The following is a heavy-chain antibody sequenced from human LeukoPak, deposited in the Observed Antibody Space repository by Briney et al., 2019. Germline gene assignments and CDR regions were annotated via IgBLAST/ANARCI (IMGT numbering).Heavy chain of an antibody. CDR2: IYHSGST. V-gene: IGHV4-38-2*01. CDR3: ARHVRDYYDSSGYYVWGAFDI. J-gene: IGHJ3*02. D-gene: IGHD3-22*01. CDR1: GYSISSGYY. Sequence: PSETLSLTCAVSGYSISSGYYWGWIRQPPGKGVEWIGSIYHSGSTYYNPSLKSRVTISVDTSKNQFSLKLSSVTAADTAVYYCARHVRDYYDSSGYYVWGAFDIWGQGTMVTVSS.